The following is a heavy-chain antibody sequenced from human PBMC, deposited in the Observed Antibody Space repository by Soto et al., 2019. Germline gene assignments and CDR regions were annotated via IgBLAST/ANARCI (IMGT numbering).Heavy chain of an antibody. D-gene: IGHD6-13*01. J-gene: IGHJ4*02. CDR1: GYTFTGYY. V-gene: IGHV1-2*04. CDR2: INPNSGGT. CDR3: AREGRGRIAAAGRGFDY. Sequence: ASVKVSCKASGYTFTGYYMHWVRQAPGQGLEWMGWINPNSGGTNYAQKFQGWVTMTRDTSISTAYMELSRLRSDDTAVYYCAREGRGRIAAAGRGFDYWGQGTLVTVSS.